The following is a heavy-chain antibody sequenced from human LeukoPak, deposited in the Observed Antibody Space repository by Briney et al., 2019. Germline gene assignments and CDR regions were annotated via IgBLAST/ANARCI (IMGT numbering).Heavy chain of an antibody. CDR1: GGTFSSYA. J-gene: IGHJ6*03. D-gene: IGHD4-11*01. CDR3: ADGGRNSNYGYYYYYMDV. CDR2: IIPIFGTA. Sequence: GASVKVSCKASGGTFSSYAISWVRQAPGQGLEWMGGIIPIFGTANYAQKFQGRVTITADESTSTAYMELSSLRSEDTAVYYCADGGRNSNYGYYYYYMDVWGKGTTVTVSS. V-gene: IGHV1-69*13.